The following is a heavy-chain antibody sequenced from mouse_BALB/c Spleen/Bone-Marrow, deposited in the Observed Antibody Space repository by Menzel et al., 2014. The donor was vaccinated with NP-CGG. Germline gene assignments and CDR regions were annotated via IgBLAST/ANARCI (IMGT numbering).Heavy chain of an antibody. CDR3: ARSDYRYDPFAY. V-gene: IGHV1-69*01. CDR2: IDTSDSYT. D-gene: IGHD2-14*01. CDR1: GHTFTDYW. J-gene: IGHJ3*01. Sequence: VKLQESGAELVMPGASVKMSCKASGHTFTDYWMHWVKQRPGQGLEWIGVIDTSDSYTSYNQKFKGKATLTVDESSSTAYMQLSSLTSEDSAVYYCARSDYRYDPFAYWGQGTLVTVSA.